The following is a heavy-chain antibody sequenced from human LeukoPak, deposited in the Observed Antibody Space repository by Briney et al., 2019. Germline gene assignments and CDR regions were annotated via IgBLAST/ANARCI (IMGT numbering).Heavy chain of an antibody. Sequence: ASVKVSCKASGYTFTGYYMHWVRQAPGQGLEWMGWINPNSGGTNYAQKFQGRVTMTRDTSISTAYMELSRLRSDDTAVYYCARDNNEIDAFAIWGQGTMVTVSS. J-gene: IGHJ3*02. V-gene: IGHV1-2*02. CDR1: GYTFTGYY. CDR3: ARDNNEIDAFAI. CDR2: INPNSGGT. D-gene: IGHD1-1*01.